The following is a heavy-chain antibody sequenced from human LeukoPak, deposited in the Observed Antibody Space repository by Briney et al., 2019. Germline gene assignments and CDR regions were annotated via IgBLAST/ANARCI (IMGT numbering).Heavy chain of an antibody. CDR1: GFTFHDYA. CDR3: AKGLGVASLIVDALDM. D-gene: IGHD3/OR15-3a*01. V-gene: IGHV3-9*03. Sequence: HPGRSLRLSCAASGFTFHDYAMHWVRQVPGKGLEWVSGITWNSGSVLYADSVRGRFTISRDNAKNSLYLQMNSLRPEDMAFYYCAKGLGVASLIVDALDMWGQGTMVTV. CDR2: ITWNSGSV. J-gene: IGHJ3*02.